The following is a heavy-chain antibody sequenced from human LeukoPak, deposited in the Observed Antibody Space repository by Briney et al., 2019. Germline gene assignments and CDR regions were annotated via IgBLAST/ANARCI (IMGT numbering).Heavy chain of an antibody. CDR1: GYTFTGYY. CDR3: ARSNPFWSGYPFDS. D-gene: IGHD3-3*01. CDR2: INPNSGGT. Sequence: ASVKVSCKASGYTFTGYYMHWVRQAPGQGLEWMGWINPNSGGTNYAQKFQGRVTMTRDTSISTAYMELSRLRSDDTAVYYCARSNPFWSGYPFDSWGQGTLVTVSS. V-gene: IGHV1-2*02. J-gene: IGHJ4*02.